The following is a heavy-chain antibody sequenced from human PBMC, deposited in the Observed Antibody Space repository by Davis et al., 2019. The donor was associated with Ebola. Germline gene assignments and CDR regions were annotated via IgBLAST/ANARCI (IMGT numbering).Heavy chain of an antibody. J-gene: IGHJ3*02. CDR2: INHSGST. D-gene: IGHD3-22*01. V-gene: IGHV4-34*01. Sequence: SETLSLTCAVYSESFTAYYWSWIRQPPGKGLEWIGEINHSGSTNYNPSLKSRVGISIDTSKKQVSLQLRSVTAADTAVYYCASDVLIHYYDNGGREASDIWGQGTMVTISS. CDR3: ASDVLIHYYDNGGREASDI. CDR1: SESFTAYY.